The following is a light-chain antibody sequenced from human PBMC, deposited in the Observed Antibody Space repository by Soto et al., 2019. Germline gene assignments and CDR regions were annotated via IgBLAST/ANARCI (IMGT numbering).Light chain of an antibody. CDR1: SSDVGGYNY. CDR3: SSYTSSSSLEVV. CDR2: EVS. V-gene: IGLV2-14*01. J-gene: IGLJ2*01. Sequence: QSVLTQPASVSGSPGQSITISCSGTSSDVGGYNYVSWYQQHPGKAPKLMIYEVSYRPSGISDRFSGSKSANTASLTISGLHAEDEADYYCSSYTSSSSLEVVFGGGTKLTVL.